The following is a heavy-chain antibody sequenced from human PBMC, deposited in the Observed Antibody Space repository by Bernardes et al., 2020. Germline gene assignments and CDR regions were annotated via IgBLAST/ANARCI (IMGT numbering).Heavy chain of an antibody. CDR2: IKQDGSEK. D-gene: IGHD1-26*01. V-gene: IGHV3-7*01. CDR3: ARGLGGSYFGYYFDY. CDR1: GFTFSSYW. J-gene: IGHJ4*02. Sequence: GGSLRLSCAASGFTFSSYWMSWVRQAPGKGLEWVANIKQDGSEKYYVDSVKGRFTISRDNAKNSLYLQMNSLRAEDTAVYYCARGLGGSYFGYYFDYWGQGTLVTVSS.